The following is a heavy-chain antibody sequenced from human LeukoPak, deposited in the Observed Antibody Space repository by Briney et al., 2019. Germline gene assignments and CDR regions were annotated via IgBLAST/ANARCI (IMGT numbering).Heavy chain of an antibody. J-gene: IGHJ4*02. CDR1: GFTFSDYY. V-gene: IGHV3-11*01. D-gene: IGHD3-22*01. CDR2: ISSSGSTI. Sequence: GGSLRLSCAASGFTFSDYYMIWIRQAPGKGLEWVSYISSSGSTIYYADSVKGRFTISRDNAKNSLYLQMNSLRAEDTAVYYCARAPPYDSSGYEYYFDYWGQGTLVTVSS. CDR3: ARAPPYDSSGYEYYFDY.